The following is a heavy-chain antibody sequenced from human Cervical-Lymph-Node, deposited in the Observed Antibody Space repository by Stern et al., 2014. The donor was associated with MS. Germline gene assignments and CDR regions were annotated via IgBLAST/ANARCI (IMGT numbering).Heavy chain of an antibody. CDR2: ITPIFDAT. CDR3: ARGDSEAPIYYFDS. J-gene: IGHJ4*02. D-gene: IGHD2-21*01. Sequence: QLVQSGAEVKKPGSSMKVSCKTSGGTFSNFAISWVRQAPGQGLEWMGGITPIFDATNYAQKFQGRVTITADESTRTVYMELSSLRSDDTAMYYCARGDSEAPIYYFDSWGQGTLVTVSS. V-gene: IGHV1-69*01. CDR1: GGTFSNFA.